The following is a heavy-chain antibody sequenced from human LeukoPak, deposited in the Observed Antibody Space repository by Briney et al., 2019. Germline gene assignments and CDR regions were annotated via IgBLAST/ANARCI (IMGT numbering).Heavy chain of an antibody. CDR1: GFTFSSYA. Sequence: GGSLRLSCAASGFTFSSYAMSWVRQAPGKGLEWVSAISGSGGSTYYADSVKGRFTISRDNSKNTLYLQMNSLRAKDTAVYYCAKEVRFLEWPNWFDPWGQGTLVTVSS. J-gene: IGHJ5*02. V-gene: IGHV3-23*01. D-gene: IGHD3-3*01. CDR3: AKEVRFLEWPNWFDP. CDR2: ISGSGGST.